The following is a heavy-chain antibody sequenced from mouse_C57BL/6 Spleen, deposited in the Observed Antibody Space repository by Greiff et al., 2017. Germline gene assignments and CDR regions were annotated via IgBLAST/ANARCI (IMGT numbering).Heavy chain of an antibody. V-gene: IGHV1-39*01. J-gene: IGHJ2*01. CDR3: AREIYYDYDAPFDY. D-gene: IGHD2-4*01. CDR2: INPNYGTT. Sequence: VQLKQSGPELVKPGASVKISCKASGYSFTDYNMNWVKQSNGKSLEWIGVINPNYGTTSYNQKFKGKATLTVDQSSSTAYMQLNSLTSEDSAVYYCAREIYYDYDAPFDYWGQGTTLTVSS. CDR1: GYSFTDYN.